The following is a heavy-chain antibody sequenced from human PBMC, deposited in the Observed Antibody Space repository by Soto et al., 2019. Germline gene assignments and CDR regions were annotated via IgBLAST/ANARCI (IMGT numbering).Heavy chain of an antibody. CDR1: GYPFSKYG. CDR3: ATSYDSGFDP. J-gene: IGHJ5*02. Sequence: QLQLVQSGGEVKTPGASVRVSCEAYGYPFSKYGISWIRQAPGQGLEWMGWTKPDNGNTDYAQKFQGRVTMTTDTSSNTAYMELRSLRSDDTAVYYCATSYDSGFDPWGQGTLVSVSS. V-gene: IGHV1-18*04. CDR2: TKPDNGNT. D-gene: IGHD5-12*01.